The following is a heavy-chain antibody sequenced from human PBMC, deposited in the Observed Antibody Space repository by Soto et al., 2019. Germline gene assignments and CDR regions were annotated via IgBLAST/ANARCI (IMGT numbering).Heavy chain of an antibody. D-gene: IGHD3-16*02. CDR2: IIPIFGTA. J-gene: IGHJ6*02. Sequence: QVQLVQSGAEVKKPGSSVKVSCKASGGTFSSYAISWVRQAPGPGLEWMGGIIPIFGTANYAQKFQGRVTITADESTSTAYMELSSLRSEDTAVYYCARSTLSPSEGYYYGMDVWGQGTTVTVSS. CDR1: GGTFSSYA. V-gene: IGHV1-69*01. CDR3: ARSTLSPSEGYYYGMDV.